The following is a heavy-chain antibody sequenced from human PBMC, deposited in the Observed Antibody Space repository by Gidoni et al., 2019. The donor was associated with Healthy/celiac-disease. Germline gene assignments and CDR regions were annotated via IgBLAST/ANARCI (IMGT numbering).Heavy chain of an antibody. CDR1: GFTFSSYC. V-gene: IGHV3-30*18. J-gene: IGHJ6*04. CDR2: ISYDGSNK. D-gene: IGHD6-19*01. CDR3: AKDRGGSGWYQGMDV. Sequence: RLSCAASGFTFSSYCMHWVRQAPGKGLEWVAVISYDGSNKYYADSVKGRFTISRDNSKNTLHLQMNSLRAEDTAVYYCAKDRGGSGWYQGMDVWGKGTTVTVSS.